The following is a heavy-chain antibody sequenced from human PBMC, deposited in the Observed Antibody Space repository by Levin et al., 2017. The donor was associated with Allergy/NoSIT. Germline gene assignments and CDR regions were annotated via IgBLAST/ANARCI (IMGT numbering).Heavy chain of an antibody. CDR3: ACEPNSPDYYYYGLDV. J-gene: IGHJ6*02. CDR1: GDSISNDNYY. CDR2: VYYTGSA. Sequence: SETLSLTCTVSGDSISNDNYYWAWIRQPPGKGLEWIGSVYYTGSAYYNPSLKTRLTMSVDTSKNQFSLRFNSVTAADTAIYYCACEPNSPDYYYYGLDVWGQGTAVTVSS. D-gene: IGHD2/OR15-2a*01. V-gene: IGHV4-39*07.